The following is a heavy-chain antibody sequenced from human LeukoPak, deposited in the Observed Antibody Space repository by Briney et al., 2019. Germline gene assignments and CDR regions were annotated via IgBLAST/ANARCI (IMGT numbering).Heavy chain of an antibody. V-gene: IGHV6-1*01. CDR3: ARQSSDYGDYGDAFDI. Sequence: SQTLSLTCALSGDSVSSDSAAWNWIRQSPSRGLEWLGRTYYRSKWYNDYAVSVKSRITINPDTSKNQFSLQLNSVTPEDTAVYYCARQSSDYGDYGDAFDIWGQGTMVTVSS. D-gene: IGHD4-17*01. J-gene: IGHJ3*02. CDR2: TYYRSKWYN. CDR1: GDSVSSDSAA.